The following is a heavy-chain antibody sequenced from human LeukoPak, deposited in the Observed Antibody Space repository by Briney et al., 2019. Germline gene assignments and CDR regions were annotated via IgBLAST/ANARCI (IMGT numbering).Heavy chain of an antibody. Sequence: GGSLRLSCAASGFTFSSYWMHWVRQAPGKGLVWVSRINSDGSSTGYADSVKGRFTISRDNAKNTLYLQMNSLRAEDTAVYYCASPERGPNYYDSSGYYYWGQGTLVTVSS. CDR3: ASPERGPNYYDSSGYYY. J-gene: IGHJ4*02. D-gene: IGHD3-22*01. V-gene: IGHV3-74*01. CDR1: GFTFSSYW. CDR2: INSDGSST.